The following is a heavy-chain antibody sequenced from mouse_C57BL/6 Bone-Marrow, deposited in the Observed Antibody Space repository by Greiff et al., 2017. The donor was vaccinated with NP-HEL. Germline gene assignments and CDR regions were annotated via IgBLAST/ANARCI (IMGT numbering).Heavy chain of an antibody. D-gene: IGHD1-1*01. CDR2: INPGSGGT. Sequence: QVQLQQSGAELVRPGTSVKVSCKASGYAFTNYLIEWVKQRPGQGLEWIGVINPGSGGTNYNEKFKGKATLTADKSSSAAYMQLSSLTSGNLAVYFCARDCYYYGSSNYFDYWGQGTTLTVSS. CDR3: ARDCYYYGSSNYFDY. J-gene: IGHJ2*01. CDR1: GYAFTNYL. V-gene: IGHV1-54*01.